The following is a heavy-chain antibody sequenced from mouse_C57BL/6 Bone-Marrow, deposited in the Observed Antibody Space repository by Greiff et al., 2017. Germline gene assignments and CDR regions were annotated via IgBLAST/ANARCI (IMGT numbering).Heavy chain of an antibody. CDR1: GYTFTSYW. D-gene: IGHD1-1*01. Sequence: VQLQQPGAELVKPGASVKLSCKASGYTFTSYWMHWVQQRPGQGLEWIGMIHPNSGSTNYNEKFKSKATLTVDKSSSTAYMQLSSLTSEDSAVYYCARGPSITTVVAKGFDYWGQGTTLTVSS. CDR2: IHPNSGST. CDR3: ARGPSITTVVAKGFDY. J-gene: IGHJ2*01. V-gene: IGHV1-64*01.